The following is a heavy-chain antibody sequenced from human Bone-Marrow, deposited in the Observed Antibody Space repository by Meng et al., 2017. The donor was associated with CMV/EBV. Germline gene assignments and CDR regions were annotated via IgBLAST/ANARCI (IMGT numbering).Heavy chain of an antibody. D-gene: IGHD6-13*01. CDR3: ARDGSSSWYPKDNWFDP. Sequence: TFSSYAMSWVRQAPGKGLEWVSAISGSGGSTYHADSVKGRFTISRDNAKNSLYLQMNSLRAEDTAVYYCARDGSSSWYPKDNWFDPWGQGTLVTVSS. V-gene: IGHV3-23*01. CDR2: ISGSGGST. J-gene: IGHJ5*02. CDR1: TFSSYA.